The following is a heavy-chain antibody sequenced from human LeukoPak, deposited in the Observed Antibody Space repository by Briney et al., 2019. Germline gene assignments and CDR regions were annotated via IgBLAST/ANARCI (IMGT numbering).Heavy chain of an antibody. CDR2: ISGSGGST. J-gene: IGHJ4*02. D-gene: IGHD4-17*01. CDR3: ARSYASQRY. V-gene: IGHV3-23*01. Sequence: GSLRLSCAAHRYTFSSYAMCWARQAPGKGLEWVSAISGSGGSTYYADSVKGRFTISRGNSKNTLYLQMNSLRTEDTAVYYCARSYASQRYGGQGTLVTVSS. CDR1: RYTFSSYA.